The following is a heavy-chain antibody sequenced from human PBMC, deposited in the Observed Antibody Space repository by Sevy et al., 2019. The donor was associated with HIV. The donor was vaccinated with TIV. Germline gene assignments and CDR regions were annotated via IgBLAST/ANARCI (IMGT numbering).Heavy chain of an antibody. CDR3: AREAGGYDYDYGMDV. D-gene: IGHD5-12*01. CDR1: GGTIVSSGHY. CDR2: IYYNGHT. J-gene: IGHJ6*02. V-gene: IGHV4-39*02. Sequence: SETLSLTCSVSGGTIVSSGHYWGWIRQTPGKGLEWIGSIYYNGHTYYNPSLNSRLTISIDTSKNQFSLNVSSVTAADTAIYFCAREAGGYDYDYGMDVWGQGTTVTVSS.